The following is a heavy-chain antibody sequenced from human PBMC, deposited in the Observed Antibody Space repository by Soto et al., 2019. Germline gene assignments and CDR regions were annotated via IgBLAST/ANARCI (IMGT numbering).Heavy chain of an antibody. D-gene: IGHD2-2*01. J-gene: IGHJ6*02. V-gene: IGHV4-61*01. CDR3: VRDGVPTAVTPMNV. CDR2: VYNDGST. Sequence: QVHLRESGPGLVKPSETLSLTCTVSSGSVSSGSYFWCWVRQPPGKPLEWIGFVYNDGSTNYNPSRKSRVVMSIDTTKNQFSLNLRSATAADTAVYYCVRDGVPTAVTPMNVWGQGIAVTVS. CDR1: SGSVSSGSYF.